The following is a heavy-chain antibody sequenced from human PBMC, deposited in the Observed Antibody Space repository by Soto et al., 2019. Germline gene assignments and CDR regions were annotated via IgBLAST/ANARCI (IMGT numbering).Heavy chain of an antibody. CDR1: GYTFTSYG. CDR3: ARDGRGYCSSTSCYAYYYYGMDV. J-gene: IGHJ6*02. V-gene: IGHV1-18*04. D-gene: IGHD2-2*01. Sequence: ASVKVSCKASGYTFTSYGISWVRQAPGQGLEWMGWISAYNGNTNYAQKLQGRVTMTTDTSTSTAYMELRGLRSDDTAVYYCARDGRGYCSSTSCYAYYYYGMDVWGQGTTVTVSS. CDR2: ISAYNGNT.